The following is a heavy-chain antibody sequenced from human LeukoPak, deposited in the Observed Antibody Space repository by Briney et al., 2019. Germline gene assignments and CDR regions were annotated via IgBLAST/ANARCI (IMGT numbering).Heavy chain of an antibody. CDR1: GFTFTTFW. CDR2: INHDGSST. Sequence: GGSLRLSCATSGFTFTTFWMHWVRQAPGKGLVWVSRINHDGSSTNFADSVKGRFTISRDNAKNTVYLQMNSLRAEDTAVYYCVRDWGYDSSGYWQKYFDTWGQGTLVTVSS. J-gene: IGHJ4*02. CDR3: VRDWGYDSSGYWQKYFDT. V-gene: IGHV3-74*01. D-gene: IGHD3-22*01.